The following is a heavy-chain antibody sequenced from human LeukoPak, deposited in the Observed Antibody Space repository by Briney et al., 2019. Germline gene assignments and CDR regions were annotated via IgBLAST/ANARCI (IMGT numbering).Heavy chain of an antibody. J-gene: IGHJ4*02. CDR3: ARGGGLGRRDGNNDY. D-gene: IGHD5-24*01. CDR2: INHSGST. Sequence: SETPSLTCAVYDGSFSGYYWSWIRQPPGKGLEWIGEINHSGSTNYNPTLKSRVTISVDTSKNQFSLKLSSVTAADTAVYYCARGGGLGRRDGNNDYWGQGTLVTVSS. V-gene: IGHV4-34*01. CDR1: DGSFSGYY.